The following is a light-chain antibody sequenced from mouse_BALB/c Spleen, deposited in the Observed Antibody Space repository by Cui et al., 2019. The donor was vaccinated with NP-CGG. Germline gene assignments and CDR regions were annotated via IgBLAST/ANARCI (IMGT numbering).Light chain of an antibody. CDR1: TGAVTTSNY. V-gene: IGLV1*01. CDR3: ALWYSNHWV. CDR2: GTH. Sequence: QAVVTQESALTTSPGETVTFTCRSSTGAVTTSNYANWVQEKPDHLFTGLIGGTHNRAPGVPARFSGSLIGGKAALTITGAQTEDEAIYFCALWYSNHWVFGGGTKLTVL. J-gene: IGLJ1*01.